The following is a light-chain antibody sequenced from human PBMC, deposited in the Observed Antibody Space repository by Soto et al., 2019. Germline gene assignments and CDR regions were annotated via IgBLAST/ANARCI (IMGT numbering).Light chain of an antibody. CDR3: QQTYSAPPL. CDR2: DAS. J-gene: IGKJ1*01. Sequence: DIQMTQSPSSLSASVGDRVTITCQASQDISNSLNWFQQKPGKAPKLLIYDASTLETGVPSRFSGSGSGTDFTLSINSLQREDFATYYCQQTYSAPPLFGQGTKVEIK. V-gene: IGKV1-33*01. CDR1: QDISNS.